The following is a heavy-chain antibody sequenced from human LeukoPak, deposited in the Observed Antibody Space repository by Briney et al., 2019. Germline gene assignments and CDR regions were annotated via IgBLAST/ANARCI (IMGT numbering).Heavy chain of an antibody. Sequence: PGGSLRLSCAASGFTFSSYNMNWVRQAPGMGLEWVSSISSSTSYIYYADSVKGRFTISRDNAKNSLYLQMNSLRGEDTAVYYCARGLYSSGYDYWGQGTLVTVSS. J-gene: IGHJ4*02. D-gene: IGHD6-19*01. CDR3: ARGLYSSGYDY. CDR1: GFTFSSYN. V-gene: IGHV3-21*01. CDR2: ISSSTSYI.